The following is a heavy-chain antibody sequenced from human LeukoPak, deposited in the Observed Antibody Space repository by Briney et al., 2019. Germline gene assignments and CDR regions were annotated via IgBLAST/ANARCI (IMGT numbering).Heavy chain of an antibody. D-gene: IGHD6-13*01. V-gene: IGHV1-69*13. J-gene: IGHJ5*02. CDR1: GGTFSSYA. Sequence: WASVKVSCKASGGTFSSYAISWVRQAPGQGLEWMGGIIPIFGTANYAQKFQGRVTITADESTSTAYMELSSLRSEDTAVYYCASYSSSWYHYWFDPWGQGTLVTVSS. CDR2: IIPIFGTA. CDR3: ASYSSSWYHYWFDP.